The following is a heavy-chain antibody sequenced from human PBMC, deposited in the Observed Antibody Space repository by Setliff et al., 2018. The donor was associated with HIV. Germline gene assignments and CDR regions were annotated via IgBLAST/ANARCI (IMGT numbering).Heavy chain of an antibody. D-gene: IGHD1-26*01. CDR1: GYSISSGYY. CDR2: IYHSGFT. V-gene: IGHV4-38-2*02. CDR3: ARYRRDDYYLTAYFDS. J-gene: IGHJ4*02. Sequence: SETLSLTCTVSGYSISSGYYWGWIRLPPGKGLEWIGDIYHSGFTIYNPSLKSRVTLSLDTSKNQFSLKLSSVTAADTAVYFCARYRRDDYYLTAYFDSWGQGTLVTVSS.